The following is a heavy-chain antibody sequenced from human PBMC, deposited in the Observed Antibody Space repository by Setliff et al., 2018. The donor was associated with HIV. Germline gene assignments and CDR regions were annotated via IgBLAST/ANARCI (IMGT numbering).Heavy chain of an antibody. CDR1: GFNVNNKY. J-gene: IGHJ5*02. CDR3: AKDRRGITGTKSCAWFDP. Sequence: GGSLRLSCAASGFNVNNKYMSWVRQVPGQGLVWVSRINVDGSSISYADSVKGRFTISRDNSKNTLYLQMNSLRAEDTAVYYCAKDRRGITGTKSCAWFDPWGQGTLVTVSS. V-gene: IGHV3-74*01. CDR2: INVDGSSI. D-gene: IGHD1-7*01.